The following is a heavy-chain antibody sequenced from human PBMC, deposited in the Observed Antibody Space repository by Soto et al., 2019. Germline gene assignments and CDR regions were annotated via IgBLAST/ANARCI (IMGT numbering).Heavy chain of an antibody. CDR1: GGTFSSYA. CDR3: ARGTKYDYVWGSYRFDPYY. CDR2: IIPIFDTA. J-gene: IGHJ4*02. Sequence: QVQLVQSGAKVKKPGSSVKVSSKASGGTFSSYAISWVRQAPGQGLEWMGGIIPIFDTANYAQKFQGRVTITADKSTSTPYMELSSLRSEDTAVYYCARGTKYDYVWGSYRFDPYYWGQGTLVTVSS. D-gene: IGHD3-16*02. V-gene: IGHV1-69*06.